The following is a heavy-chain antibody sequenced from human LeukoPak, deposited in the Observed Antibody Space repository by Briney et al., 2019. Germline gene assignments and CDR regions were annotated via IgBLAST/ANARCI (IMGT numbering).Heavy chain of an antibody. V-gene: IGHV1-2*02. CDR2: INPNSGGT. J-gene: IGHJ4*02. D-gene: IGHD5-18*01. CDR3: ARSHVDTAMEYDY. CDR1: GYTFTGYY. Sequence: ASVKVSCKASGYTFTGYYMHWVRQAPGQGLEWMGWINPNSGGTNYAQKFQGRVTMTRDTSISTAYMELSRLRSDDTAVYYCARSHVDTAMEYDYWGQGTLVTVSS.